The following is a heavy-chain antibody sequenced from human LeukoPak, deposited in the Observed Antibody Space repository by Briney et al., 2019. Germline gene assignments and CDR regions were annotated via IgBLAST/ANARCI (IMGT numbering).Heavy chain of an antibody. CDR2: ITCISSSI. V-gene: IGHV3-21*01. CDR1: GFTFSSYS. Sequence: GGSLRLSCAASGFTFSSYSMHWVRQAPGQGLEWVSSITCISSSIYYAASVKGTFTISRDNAKNSLYLQMNSPRAEDTAVYYSARHPFSVPAEDYYYGMDVWGQGTTVTVSS. CDR3: ARHPFSVPAEDYYYGMDV. D-gene: IGHD2-2*01. J-gene: IGHJ6*02.